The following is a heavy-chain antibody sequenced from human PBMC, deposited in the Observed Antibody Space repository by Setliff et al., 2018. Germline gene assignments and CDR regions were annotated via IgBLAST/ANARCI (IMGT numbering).Heavy chain of an antibody. CDR2: ISGNAERT. J-gene: IGHJ4*02. D-gene: IGHD6-19*01. Sequence: PGGSLRLSCTASGFTFRTYAMSWVRQAPGKGLEWVSAISGNAERTYYADSVKGRFTISRDNTKNSLYLQMNSLRAEDTAVYYCAKRIGSGWFGLDYWGQGTLVTVSS. V-gene: IGHV3-23*01. CDR3: AKRIGSGWFGLDY. CDR1: GFTFRTYA.